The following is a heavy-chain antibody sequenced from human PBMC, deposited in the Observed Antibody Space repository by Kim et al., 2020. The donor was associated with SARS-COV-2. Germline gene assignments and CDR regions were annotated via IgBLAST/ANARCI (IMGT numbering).Heavy chain of an antibody. CDR2: ISNSGGST. CDR3: VNKRGYSIGWFMDV. Sequence: GGSLRLSCTASGFSFSSYAMSWVRQAPGKGLKWVSAISNSGGSTYYADSVKGRFTISRDNSKNTLYLQMNSLRAEDTAVYYCVNKRGYSIGWFMDVWGQGTTVTVSS. V-gene: IGHV3-23*01. CDR1: GFSFSSYA. D-gene: IGHD6-19*01. J-gene: IGHJ6*02.